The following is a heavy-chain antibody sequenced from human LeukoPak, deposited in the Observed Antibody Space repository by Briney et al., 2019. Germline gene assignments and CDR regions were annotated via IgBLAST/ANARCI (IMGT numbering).Heavy chain of an antibody. J-gene: IGHJ6*02. CDR2: ISGSGGST. CDR1: GFTFSSYA. V-gene: IGHV3-23*01. CDR3: AKVRASKGYYYYGMDV. Sequence: GGSPRLSCAASGFTFSSYAMSWVRQAPGKGLEWVSAISGSGGSTYYADSVKGRFTISRDNSKNTLYLQMNSLRAEDTAVYYCAKVRASKGYYYYGMDVWGQGTTVTVSS.